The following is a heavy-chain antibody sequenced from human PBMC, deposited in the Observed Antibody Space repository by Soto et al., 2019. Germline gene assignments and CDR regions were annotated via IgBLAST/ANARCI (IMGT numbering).Heavy chain of an antibody. CDR1: GFTFSNFA. CDR2: IIGSGGST. D-gene: IGHD5-18*01. V-gene: IGHV3-23*01. CDR3: AKEGGYSFGPGNYYGMDV. Sequence: GSLRLSCAASGFTFSNFAMSWVRQAPGKGLEWVSGIIGSGGSTYYADSVKGRFTISRDKSKTTLYLQMNSLRAEDTAIYYCAKEGGYSFGPGNYYGMDVWGQGTTLTVSS. J-gene: IGHJ6*02.